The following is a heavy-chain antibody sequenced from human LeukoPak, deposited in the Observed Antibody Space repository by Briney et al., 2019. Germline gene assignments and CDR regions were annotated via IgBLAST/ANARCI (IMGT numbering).Heavy chain of an antibody. D-gene: IGHD3-10*01. V-gene: IGHV3-11*01. J-gene: IGHJ6*03. CDR3: ARVTLVRGVDVYYYYYMDV. CDR2: ISSNGSTI. CDR1: GFTFSDYY. Sequence: GGSLRLSWAASGFTFSDYYMSCIRQAPGEGLEWVSYISSNGSTIYYADSVKGRFTISRDNAKNSMYLQMHSLRAEDTAVYYCARVTLVRGVDVYYYYYMDVWGKGTTVTISS.